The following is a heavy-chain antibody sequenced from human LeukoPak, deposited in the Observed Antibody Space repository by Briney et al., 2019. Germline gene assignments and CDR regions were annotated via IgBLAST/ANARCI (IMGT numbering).Heavy chain of an antibody. CDR1: GFTFSSYS. D-gene: IGHD1-26*01. CDR3: ARDFSGSENY. CDR2: ISSSSSYI. V-gene: IGHV3-21*01. J-gene: IGHJ4*02. Sequence: GGSLRLSCAASGFTFSSYSMNWVRQAPGKGLEWVSSISSSSSYIYYADSVKGRFTISRDNAKDSLYLQMNSLRAEDAAVYYCARDFSGSENYWGQGTLVTVSS.